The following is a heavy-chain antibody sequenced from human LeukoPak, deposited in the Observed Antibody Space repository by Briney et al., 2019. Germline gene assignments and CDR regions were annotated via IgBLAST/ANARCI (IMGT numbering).Heavy chain of an antibody. Sequence: PSETLSLTCTVSGGSISSYYWSWIRQPPGKGLEWIGYIYTSGSTNYNPSLKSRVTISVDTSKNQFSLELSSVTAADTAVYYCARLWGFDAFDIWGQGTMVTVSS. CDR2: IYTSGST. D-gene: IGHD3-16*01. CDR1: GGSISSYY. J-gene: IGHJ3*02. V-gene: IGHV4-4*09. CDR3: ARLWGFDAFDI.